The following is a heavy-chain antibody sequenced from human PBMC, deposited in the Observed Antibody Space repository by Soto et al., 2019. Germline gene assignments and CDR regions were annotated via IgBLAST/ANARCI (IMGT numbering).Heavy chain of an antibody. Sequence: QLQLRESGPGLVKPSETLSLSCSVSGGSISSSTYYWAWIRQPPGNGLEWIATIHYGGSTYYNPSLKSRITLSMDTSNNYFTLNLTSVNSSDTDIYYCATFTPDLLHSNLCSGYNLSYFDYWGQGTLVIVSA. CDR1: GGSISSSTYY. J-gene: IGHJ4*02. V-gene: IGHV4-39*02. CDR2: IHYGGST. D-gene: IGHD6-19*01. CDR3: ATFTPDLLHSNLCSGYNLSYFDY.